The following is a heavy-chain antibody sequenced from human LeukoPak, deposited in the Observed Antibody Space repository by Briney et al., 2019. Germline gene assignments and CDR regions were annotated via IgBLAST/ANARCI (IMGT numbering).Heavy chain of an antibody. CDR2: ISAYNGNT. D-gene: IGHD3-22*01. J-gene: IGHJ4*02. V-gene: IGHV1-18*01. CDR3: ARPYYDSSAPPYDY. CDR1: GYTFTSYG. Sequence: ASAKVSCKASGYTFTSYGISWVRQAPGQGLEWMGWISAYNGNTNYAQKLQGRVTMTTDTSTSTAYMELRSLRSDDTAVYYCARPYYDSSAPPYDYWGQGTLVTVSS.